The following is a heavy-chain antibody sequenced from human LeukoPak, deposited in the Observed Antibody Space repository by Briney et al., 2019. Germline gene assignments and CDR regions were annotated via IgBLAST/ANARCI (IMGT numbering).Heavy chain of an antibody. CDR3: ARPIYSSSWDAFNI. V-gene: IGHV3-66*01. Sequence: PGGSLRLSXAVSGFTVSDIYITWVRQSPGKGRGWVSLIHSGGNTYYADSGQGRFTISRDTSKKSLFLQMTSLRAEDTAVYYCARPIYSSSWDAFNIWGQGTMVTVSS. D-gene: IGHD6-13*01. CDR1: GFTVSDIY. CDR2: IHSGGNT. J-gene: IGHJ3*02.